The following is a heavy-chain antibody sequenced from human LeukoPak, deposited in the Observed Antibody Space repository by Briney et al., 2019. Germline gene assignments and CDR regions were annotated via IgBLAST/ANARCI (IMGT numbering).Heavy chain of an antibody. CDR2: IIPIFGTA. V-gene: IGHV1-69*13. D-gene: IGHD2-2*01. Sequence: AASVKVSCKASGGTFSSYAISWVRQAPGQGLEWMGGIIPIFGTANYAQKFQGRVTITADESTSTAYMELSSLRSEDTAVYYCARGSDIVVVPAAMDYNWFDPWGQGTLVTVSS. J-gene: IGHJ5*02. CDR1: GGTFSSYA. CDR3: ARGSDIVVVPAAMDYNWFDP.